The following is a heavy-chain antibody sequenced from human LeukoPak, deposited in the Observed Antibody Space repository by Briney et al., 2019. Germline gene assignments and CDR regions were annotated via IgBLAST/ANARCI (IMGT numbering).Heavy chain of an antibody. J-gene: IGHJ6*03. CDR3: ANGRASNQFSINYYYYYMDV. Sequence: PGGSLRLSCAASGFTFSSYAMSWVRQAPGKGLEWVSAISGSGGSTYYADSVKGRFTISRDNSKNTLYLQMNSLRAEDTAVYYCANGRASNQFSINYYYYYMDVWGKGTTVTVSS. CDR2: ISGSGGST. V-gene: IGHV3-23*01. CDR1: GFTFSSYA. D-gene: IGHD1-1*01.